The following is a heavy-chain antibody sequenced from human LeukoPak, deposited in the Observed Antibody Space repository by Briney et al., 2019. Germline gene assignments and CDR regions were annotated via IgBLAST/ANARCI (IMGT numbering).Heavy chain of an antibody. CDR2: IYHSGST. Sequence: SGTLSLTCAVSGGSISSSNWWSWVRQPPGKGLEWIGEIYHSGSTNYNPSLKSRVTISVDKSKNQFSLKLSSVTAADTAVYYCARKGVAYYYYYYMDVWGKGTTVTVSS. CDR3: ARKGVAYYYYYYMDV. J-gene: IGHJ6*03. D-gene: IGHD3-3*01. V-gene: IGHV4-4*02. CDR1: GGSISSSNW.